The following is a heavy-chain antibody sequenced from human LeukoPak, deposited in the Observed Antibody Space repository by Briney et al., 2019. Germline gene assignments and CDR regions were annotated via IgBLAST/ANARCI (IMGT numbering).Heavy chain of an antibody. CDR3: AGDCSGGSCLNWFDP. CDR2: INSDGSST. V-gene: IGHV3-74*01. CDR1: GFTFSSYW. Sequence: GGSLRLSCAASGFTFSSYWMHWVRQAPGKGLVWVSRINSDGSSTSYADSVKGRFTISRDNAKNTLYLQMNSLRAEDTAVYYCAGDCSGGSCLNWFDPWGQGTLVTVSS. J-gene: IGHJ5*02. D-gene: IGHD2-15*01.